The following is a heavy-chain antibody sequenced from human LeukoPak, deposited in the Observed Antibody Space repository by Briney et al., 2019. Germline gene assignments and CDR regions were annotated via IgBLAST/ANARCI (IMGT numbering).Heavy chain of an antibody. CDR1: GFTFNSYL. D-gene: IGHD7-27*01. J-gene: IGHJ2*01. CDR2: IDGYGTTT. Sequence: GGSLRLSCAASGFTFNSYLMNWFRQAPGKGLVWVSRIDGYGTTTSYEDSVQGRFTISRDNAKNTLYLQMNSLRAEDTAVYYCARDSGADRRYFDLWGRGTLVTVSS. V-gene: IGHV3-74*01. CDR3: ARDSGADRRYFDL.